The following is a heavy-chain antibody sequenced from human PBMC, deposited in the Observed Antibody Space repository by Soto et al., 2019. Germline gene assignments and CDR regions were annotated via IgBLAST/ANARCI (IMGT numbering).Heavy chain of an antibody. Sequence: GGSLRLSCAASGFTVSSNYMSWVRQAPGKGLEWVSVIYSGGSTYYADSVKGRFTISRHNSKNTLYLQMNSLRAEDTAVYYCARDRNWYSDYYYMDVWGKGTTVTVSS. CDR3: ARDRNWYSDYYYMDV. CDR2: IYSGGST. D-gene: IGHD1-7*01. V-gene: IGHV3-53*04. CDR1: GFTVSSNY. J-gene: IGHJ6*03.